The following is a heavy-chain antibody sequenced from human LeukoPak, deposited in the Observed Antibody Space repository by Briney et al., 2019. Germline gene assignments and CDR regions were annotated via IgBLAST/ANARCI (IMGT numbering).Heavy chain of an antibody. J-gene: IGHJ3*01. CDR3: ARDDYGVFDAFDV. CDR1: GGPITSHF. V-gene: IGHV4-4*08. Sequence: SETLSLTCTVSGGPITSHFWTWSRQAPGKGLEWVGYVSKSGSTNYNPSLQSRITISVDTSKNQFFLKLTSMTAADTAVYFCARDDYGVFDAFDVWGQGTVVTVSS. CDR2: VSKSGST. D-gene: IGHD3-16*01.